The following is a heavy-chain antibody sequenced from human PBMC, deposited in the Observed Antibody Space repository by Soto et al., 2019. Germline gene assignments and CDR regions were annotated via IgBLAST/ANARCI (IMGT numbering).Heavy chain of an antibody. CDR1: GGTFSYYT. D-gene: IGHD1-1*01. J-gene: IGHJ5*02. Sequence: QVQLVQSGAEVKQPGSSVKVSCKASGGTFSYYTVSWVRQAPGQGLEWMGRIIPLLGIANYAPNFQGTVTITGDQSTGTGYMELNNLRSEEPAGDYWARGSWVNTYLTSWFDPWGQGTLVTVSS. CDR3: ARGSWVNTYLTSWFDP. CDR2: IIPLLGIA. V-gene: IGHV1-69*02.